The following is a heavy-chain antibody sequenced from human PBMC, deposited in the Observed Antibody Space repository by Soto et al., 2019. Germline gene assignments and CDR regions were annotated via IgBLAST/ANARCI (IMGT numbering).Heavy chain of an antibody. CDR3: ASGYSSSWPDY. CDR2: IIPILGIA. D-gene: IGHD6-13*01. V-gene: IGHV1-69*04. CDR1: GYTFTSYG. Sequence: ASVKVSCKASGYTFTSYGISWVRQAPGQGLEWMGRIIPILGIANYAQKFQGRVTITADKSTSTAYMELSSLRSEDTAVYYCASGYSSSWPDYWGQGTLVTVSS. J-gene: IGHJ4*02.